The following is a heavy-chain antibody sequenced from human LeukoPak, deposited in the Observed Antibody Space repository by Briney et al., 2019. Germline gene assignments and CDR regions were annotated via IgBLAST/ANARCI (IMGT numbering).Heavy chain of an antibody. CDR1: GDSVSSNSAA. Sequence: SQTFSLTCAISGDSVSSNSAAWNWIRQSPSRGLEWLGRTYYRSKWYNDYAVSVKSRITINPDTSKNQFTLQLNSVTPEDTAVYYCARGDSSSWYPDPNWFDPWGQGTLVTVSS. CDR2: TYYRSKWYN. J-gene: IGHJ5*02. D-gene: IGHD6-13*01. V-gene: IGHV6-1*01. CDR3: ARGDSSSWYPDPNWFDP.